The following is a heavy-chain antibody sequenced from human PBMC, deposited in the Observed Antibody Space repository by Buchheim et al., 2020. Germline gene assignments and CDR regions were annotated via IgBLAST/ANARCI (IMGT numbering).Heavy chain of an antibody. CDR1: GYTFTIYG. D-gene: IGHD1-26*01. J-gene: IGHJ4*02. Sequence: QVHLVQSGAEVKKPGASVKVSCKASGYTFTIYGIHWVRQAPGQGLEWMGWINAGSGYTKYSQKFQGRVSITRDTPASTAYVELSSLRSEYTAVYYWARADGASSFDYWGQGTL. CDR2: INAGSGYT. V-gene: IGHV1-3*01. CDR3: ARADGASSFDY.